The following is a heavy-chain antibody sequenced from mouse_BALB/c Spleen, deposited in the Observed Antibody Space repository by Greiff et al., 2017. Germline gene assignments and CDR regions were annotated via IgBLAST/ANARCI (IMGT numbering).Heavy chain of an antibody. V-gene: IGHV2-4-1*01. CDR3: ARNAGRGCAY. D-gene: IGHD4-1*01. CDR1: GFSLTSYG. CDR2: IWSGGST. Sequence: QVQLQQSGPGLVQPSQSLSITCTVSGFSLTSYGVHWVRQSPGKGLEWLGVIWSGGSTDYNAAFISRLSISKDNSKSQVFFKMNSLQADDTAIYYCARNAGRGCAYWGQGTLVTVSA. J-gene: IGHJ3*01.